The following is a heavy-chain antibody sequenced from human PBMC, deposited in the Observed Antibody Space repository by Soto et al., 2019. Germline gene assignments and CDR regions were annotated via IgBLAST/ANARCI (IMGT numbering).Heavy chain of an antibody. CDR3: ARGGGFDSFDY. Sequence: QLQLHMSGSGLVKPSQTLSLTCTVSGASITYGAYSWSWIRQTPGKGLEWSGYINHLETTFYNPSFESRLTLSIDRTKMQFSLNLQSMSAADRAVYFCARGGGFDSFDYWGQGILVTVSS. V-gene: IGHV4-30-2*01. D-gene: IGHD3-10*01. J-gene: IGHJ4*02. CDR2: INHLETT. CDR1: GASITYGAYS.